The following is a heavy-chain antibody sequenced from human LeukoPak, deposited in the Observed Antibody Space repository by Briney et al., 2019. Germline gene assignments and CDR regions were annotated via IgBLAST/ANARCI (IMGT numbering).Heavy chain of an antibody. CDR1: GFTFSSYA. V-gene: IGHV3-23*01. J-gene: IGHJ4*02. D-gene: IGHD3-22*01. CDR2: ISGSGGST. Sequence: PGGSLRLSCAASGFTFSSYAMSWVRQAPGKGLEWVSAISGSGGSTYYAESMKGRFTISRDNFKNTLYLQMNSLRAEDTAVYYCAKGVYFYHSSGYNYVDRAEDPDEPLYYIDYWGQGTLVTVSS. CDR3: AKGVYFYHSSGYNYVDRAEDPDEPLYYIDY.